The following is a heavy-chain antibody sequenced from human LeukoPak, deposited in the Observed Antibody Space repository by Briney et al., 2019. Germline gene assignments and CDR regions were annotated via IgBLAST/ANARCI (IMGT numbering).Heavy chain of an antibody. D-gene: IGHD2-2*01. CDR2: IYISGST. CDR1: GGSISGDY. Sequence: SETLSLTCTVSGGSISGDYWSWIRQTAGKGLEWIGRIYISGSTNYSPSLRSRVTMSVDTSKNQFSLKLNSVTAADTAVYYCARGPSASRDYGMDVWGQGTAVTVSS. V-gene: IGHV4-4*07. J-gene: IGHJ6*02. CDR3: ARGPSASRDYGMDV.